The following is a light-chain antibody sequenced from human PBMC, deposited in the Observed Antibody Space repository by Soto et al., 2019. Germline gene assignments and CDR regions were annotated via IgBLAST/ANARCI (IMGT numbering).Light chain of an antibody. J-gene: IGKJ4*01. V-gene: IGKV1-13*02. CDR1: QDINSA. CDR2: DVS. CDR3: RQFRSSLT. Sequence: AIQLTQSPSSLSASVGDRVTITCRASQDINSALAWYQQKPGKGPKLLIFDVSTLETGVPSRFSGSGSGADFTLTISSLQPEDFATYYCRQFRSSLTFGGGTKVEIK.